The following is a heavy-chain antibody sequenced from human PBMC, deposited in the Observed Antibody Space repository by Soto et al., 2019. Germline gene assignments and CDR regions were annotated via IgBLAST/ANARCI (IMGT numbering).Heavy chain of an antibody. Sequence: PSETLSLTCTVSGGSISNYYWSWVRQPPGKGLEWIGYIYDSGSTNYNPSLKSRVTISVDTSKNQFSLRLTSVTAADTAVYYCAAAPLYSGPATLVTVS. V-gene: IGHV4-59*01. CDR3: AAAPLY. CDR1: GGSISNYY. D-gene: IGHD6-13*01. J-gene: IGHJ4*02. CDR2: IYDSGST.